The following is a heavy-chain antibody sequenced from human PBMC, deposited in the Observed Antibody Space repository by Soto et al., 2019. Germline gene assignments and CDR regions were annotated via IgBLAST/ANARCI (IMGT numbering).Heavy chain of an antibody. CDR1: CGSIISYY. CDR3: AREGTVTPPNA. J-gene: IGHJ5*02. D-gene: IGHD4-4*01. Sequence: PSETLSLTCTFSCGSIISYYWSWIRQPAGKGLEWIGRIYTSGSTNYNPSLKSRVTMSVDTSKNQFSLKLSSVTAADTAVYYCAREGTVTPPNAWGQGTLVTVSS. V-gene: IGHV4-4*07. CDR2: IYTSGST.